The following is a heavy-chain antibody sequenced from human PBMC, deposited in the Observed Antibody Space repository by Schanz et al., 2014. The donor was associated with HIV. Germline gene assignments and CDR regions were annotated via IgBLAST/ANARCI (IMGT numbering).Heavy chain of an antibody. J-gene: IGHJ4*02. CDR1: GLSFNDAW. D-gene: IGHD6-13*01. CDR2: ISGGGDST. CDR3: AKVDAAHKHIGAAGD. Sequence: VQLVESGGGLVKPGGSLRLSCAASGLSFNDAWMTWVRQAPGKGLEWVSAISGGGDSTYYADSVEGRFTISRDTSKNTLYLQMNSLRAEDTAVYYCAKVDAAHKHIGAAGDWGQGTLVTVSS. V-gene: IGHV3-23*04.